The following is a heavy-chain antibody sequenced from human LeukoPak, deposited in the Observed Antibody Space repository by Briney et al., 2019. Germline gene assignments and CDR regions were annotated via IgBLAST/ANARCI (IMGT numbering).Heavy chain of an antibody. Sequence: SENLSLTCTVSGGSISSYYWSWIRQPPGKGLEWIGYIYNSGSTNYNPSLKSRVTISVDTSKNQFSLKLSSVTAADTAVYYCARGSGGYDDFDYWGQGTLVTVSS. J-gene: IGHJ4*02. CDR1: GGSISSYY. CDR3: ARGSGGYDDFDY. D-gene: IGHD5-12*01. CDR2: IYNSGST. V-gene: IGHV4-59*01.